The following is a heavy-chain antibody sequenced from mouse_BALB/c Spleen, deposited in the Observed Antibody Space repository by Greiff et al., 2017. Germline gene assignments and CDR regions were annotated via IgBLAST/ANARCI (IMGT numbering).Heavy chain of an antibody. J-gene: IGHJ2*01. D-gene: IGHD1-1*01. CDR2: IDPANGNT. CDR3: AKGHYGSSYDY. Sequence: VQLQQSGAELVKPGASVKLSCTASGFNIKDTYMHWVKQRPEQGLEWIGRIDPANGNTKYDPKFQGKATITADTSSNTAYLQLSSLTSEDTAVYYCAKGHYGSSYDYWGQGTTLTVSS. V-gene: IGHV14-3*02. CDR1: GFNIKDTY.